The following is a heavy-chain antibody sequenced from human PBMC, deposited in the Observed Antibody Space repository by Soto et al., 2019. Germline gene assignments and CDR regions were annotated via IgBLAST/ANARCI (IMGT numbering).Heavy chain of an antibody. Sequence: PGGSLRLSCAASGFTVSSKYMSWVRQAPGKGLEWVSVIYSDGSTYYADSVKGRFTISRNNSKNTLYLQMNSLRAEDTAVYYWATERGPTYYFDYWRQGTLVTVSS. CDR1: GFTVSSKY. D-gene: IGHD2-21*01. J-gene: IGHJ4*02. V-gene: IGHV3-53*01. CDR2: IYSDGST. CDR3: ATERGPTYYFDY.